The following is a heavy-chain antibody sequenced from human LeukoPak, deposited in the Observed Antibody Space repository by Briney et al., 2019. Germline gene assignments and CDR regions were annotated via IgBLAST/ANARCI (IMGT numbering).Heavy chain of an antibody. Sequence: SKTLSLTCTVSGVSISSGGYCWSWVRQHPGKGLEWIGYIYYSGSTYYNPYLKSRVTISVDPSKNQFSLKLSSVTAGDTAGYYCASSGGYCSGGSCYKDYWGQGTVVTVSS. CDR2: IYYSGST. J-gene: IGHJ4*02. CDR1: GVSISSGGYC. CDR3: ASSGGYCSGGSCYKDY. V-gene: IGHV4-31*03. D-gene: IGHD2-15*01.